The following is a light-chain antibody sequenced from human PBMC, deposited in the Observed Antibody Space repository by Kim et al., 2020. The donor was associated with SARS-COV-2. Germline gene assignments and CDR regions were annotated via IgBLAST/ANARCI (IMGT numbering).Light chain of an antibody. V-gene: IGLV2-14*03. Sequence: QSALTQPTSVSGSPGQSITISCTETSSDVGTYNYVYWYQQYPGKAPKHMVYDVNKRPSGISNRFSSSKSGNTSSLTISGLQAEDEADYYCSSYATSRSYVFGSGTKVTVL. CDR2: DVN. CDR3: SSYATSRSYV. CDR1: SSDVGTYNY. J-gene: IGLJ1*01.